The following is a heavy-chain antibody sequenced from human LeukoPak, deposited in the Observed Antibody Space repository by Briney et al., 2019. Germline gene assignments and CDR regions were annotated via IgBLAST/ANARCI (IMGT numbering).Heavy chain of an antibody. CDR3: AVYCSGGSCFRN. Sequence: GGSLRLSCAASGFTFSSYWMSWVRQAPGQGLEWVANINQDGSEKYYVDSVKGRFTISRDNAKNSVYLQVNSLRADDTAVYYCAVYCSGGSCFRNWGQGTLVTVSS. CDR1: GFTFSSYW. CDR2: INQDGSEK. D-gene: IGHD2-15*01. J-gene: IGHJ4*02. V-gene: IGHV3-7*05.